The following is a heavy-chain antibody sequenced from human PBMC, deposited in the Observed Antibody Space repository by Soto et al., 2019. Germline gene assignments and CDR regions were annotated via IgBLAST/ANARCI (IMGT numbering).Heavy chain of an antibody. V-gene: IGHV3-23*01. D-gene: IGHD3-22*01. CDR1: GFTFSSYA. Sequence: EVQLLESGGGLVQPGGSLRLSCAASGFTFSSYAMSWVRQAPGKGLEWVSAISGSGGSTYYADSVKGRFTISRDNSKNTLYLQMNSLRAEDTAVYYCAKAPLDGTMIVVVFYFDYWGQGPLVTVSS. J-gene: IGHJ4*02. CDR3: AKAPLDGTMIVVVFYFDY. CDR2: ISGSGGST.